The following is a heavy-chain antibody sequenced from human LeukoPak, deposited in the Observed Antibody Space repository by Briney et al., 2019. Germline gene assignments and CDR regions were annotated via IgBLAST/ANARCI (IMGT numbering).Heavy chain of an antibody. CDR3: AREGICYYGSGDMGSCWFDP. CDR1: GFTFSDYY. V-gene: IGHV3-11*05. D-gene: IGHD3-10*01. Sequence: GGSLRLSCAASGFTFSDYYMSWIRQAPGKGLEWVSHISSSSSYTNYADSVKGRFTISRDNAKNSLYLQMNSLRAEDTAVYYCAREGICYYGSGDMGSCWFDPWGQGTLVTVSS. J-gene: IGHJ5*02. CDR2: ISSSSSYT.